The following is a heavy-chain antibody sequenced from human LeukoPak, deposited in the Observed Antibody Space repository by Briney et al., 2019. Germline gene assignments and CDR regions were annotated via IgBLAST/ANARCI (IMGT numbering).Heavy chain of an antibody. D-gene: IGHD6-19*01. CDR1: GVSISSNNW. Sequence: SGTLSLTCAVSGVSISSNNWWSWLRRPPGKGLEWIGEIYHSGSTNYNPSLRSRVTISVDKSKNQFSLKLSSVTAADTAVYYCARVEVAGFNRLIDYWGQGTLVTVSS. CDR2: IYHSGST. V-gene: IGHV4-4*02. J-gene: IGHJ4*02. CDR3: ARVEVAGFNRLIDY.